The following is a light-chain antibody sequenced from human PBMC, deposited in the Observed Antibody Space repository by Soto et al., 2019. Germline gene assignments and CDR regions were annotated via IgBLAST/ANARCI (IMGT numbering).Light chain of an antibody. J-gene: IGLJ1*01. V-gene: IGLV2-14*01. CDR3: SSYTSSSTYV. CDR2: DVV. Sequence: QSALTQPASVSGSPGQSITISCTGTSSDVGGYNYVSWYQQHPGKAPKLMISDVVNRPSGVSDRFSGSKSGNTASLTTSGLQAEDEADYHCSSYTSSSTYVFGTGTKLTVL. CDR1: SSDVGGYNY.